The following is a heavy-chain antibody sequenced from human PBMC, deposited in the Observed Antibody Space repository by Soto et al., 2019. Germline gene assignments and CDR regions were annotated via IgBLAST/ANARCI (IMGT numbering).Heavy chain of an antibody. D-gene: IGHD2-2*01. V-gene: IGHV1-69*01. Sequence: QVQLVQSGAEVKKPGSSVKVSCKASGGTFSSYAISWVRQAPGQGLEWMGGIIPIFGTANYAQKFQGRVTITADESTSTAYMELSSLRSEDTAVYYCAKKDIVVAWGLGGDYYYGMDVWGQGTTVTVSS. CDR2: IIPIFGTA. CDR1: GGTFSSYA. CDR3: AKKDIVVAWGLGGDYYYGMDV. J-gene: IGHJ6*02.